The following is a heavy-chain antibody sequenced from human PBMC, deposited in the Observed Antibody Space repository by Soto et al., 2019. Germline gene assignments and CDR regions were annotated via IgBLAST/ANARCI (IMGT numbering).Heavy chain of an antibody. J-gene: IGHJ6*02. D-gene: IGHD6-13*01. CDR3: ARRQISPPTRGAASARGGMDV. V-gene: IGHV3-33*01. Sequence: QVRLVESGGGVVQPGRSLRLSCAASGFTFNNYGMHWVRQAPGKGLEWVAVIWNDGNGYYYANSVKGRFTISRDNSKNTLYLQMSSLRAEDTAVYYCARRQISPPTRGAASARGGMDVWGQGTTVTVSS. CDR2: IWNDGNGY. CDR1: GFTFNNYG.